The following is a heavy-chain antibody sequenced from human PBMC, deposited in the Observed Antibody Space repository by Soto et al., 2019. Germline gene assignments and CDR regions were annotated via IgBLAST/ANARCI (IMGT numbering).Heavy chain of an antibody. CDR3: AKDVGSYYYDTSAYLYDY. D-gene: IGHD3-22*01. V-gene: IGHV3-9*01. J-gene: IGHJ4*02. CDR1: GFIFEDFA. CDR2: ISWNSATL. Sequence: SLRLSCVGSGFIFEDFAMNWVRQVPGKGLEWVSGISWNSATLAYADSVKGRFIVSRDNAKNILYLQMNSLRAEDAALYYCAKDVGSYYYDTSAYLYDYWGQGTLVTVSS.